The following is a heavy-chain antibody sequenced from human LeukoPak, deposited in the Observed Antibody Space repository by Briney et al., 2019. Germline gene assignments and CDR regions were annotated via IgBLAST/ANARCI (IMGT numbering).Heavy chain of an antibody. D-gene: IGHD1-7*01. CDR1: GFTFSSYA. J-gene: IGHJ4*02. CDR2: ISGSGGST. Sequence: GGSLRLSGAASGFTFSSYAMSWVRQAPGKGLEWVSAISGSGGSTYYADSVKGRFTISRDNSKNTLYLQMNSLRAEDTAVYYCAKTNWNYLKLHDYWGQGTLVTVSS. V-gene: IGHV3-23*01. CDR3: AKTNWNYLKLHDY.